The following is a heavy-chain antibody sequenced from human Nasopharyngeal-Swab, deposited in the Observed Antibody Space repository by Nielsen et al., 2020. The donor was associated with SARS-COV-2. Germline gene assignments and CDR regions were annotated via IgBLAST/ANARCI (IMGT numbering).Heavy chain of an antibody. CDR3: ARVGTYYYDSSGHLNYYYYYYMDA. D-gene: IGHD3-22*01. CDR2: IYYSGST. J-gene: IGHJ6*03. Sequence: WIRQPPGKGLEWIGYIYYSGSTNYNPSLKSRVTISVDTSKNQFSLKLSSVTAADTAVYYCARVGTYYYDSSGHLNYYYYYYMDAWGKGTTVTVSS. V-gene: IGHV4-59*01.